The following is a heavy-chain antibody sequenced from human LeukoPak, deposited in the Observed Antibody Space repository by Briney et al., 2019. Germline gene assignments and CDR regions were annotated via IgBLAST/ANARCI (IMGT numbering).Heavy chain of an antibody. CDR2: ISTSSSFI. CDR3: ARDGPYSTSSTHPP. CDR1: GFTFSSYS. D-gene: IGHD6-6*01. Sequence: PEGSLRLSCAASGFTFSSYSMNWVRQAPGKGLEWVSSISTSSSFIYYADSVKGRFTISRDNAKNSLYLQMDSLRAEDTAVYYCARDGPYSTSSTHPPWGQGTLVTVSS. J-gene: IGHJ5*02. V-gene: IGHV3-21*04.